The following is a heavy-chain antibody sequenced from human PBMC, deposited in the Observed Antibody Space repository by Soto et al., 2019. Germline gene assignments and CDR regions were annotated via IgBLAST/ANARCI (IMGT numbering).Heavy chain of an antibody. V-gene: IGHV1-18*01. D-gene: IGHD1-26*01. J-gene: IGHJ4*02. Sequence: KVSCKSSGYTFTSYGITWVRQAPGQGLEWMGWVSTYNGNTNYAQKLQGRVTMTTDTSTSTGYMELRNLRSDDTAVYYCARGSGNFYDNWGQGTPVTVSS. CDR1: GYTFTSYG. CDR3: ARGSGNFYDN. CDR2: VSTYNGNT.